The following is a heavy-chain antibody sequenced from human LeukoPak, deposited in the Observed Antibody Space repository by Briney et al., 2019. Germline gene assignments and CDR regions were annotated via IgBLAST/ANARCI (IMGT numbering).Heavy chain of an antibody. CDR3: ARDIKWEQDYYYYGMDV. V-gene: IGHV3-30-3*01. D-gene: IGHD1-26*01. J-gene: IGHJ6*02. CDR2: ISYDGSNK. Sequence: PGRSLRLSCAASGFTFSSYAMHWVRQAPGKGLEWVAVISYDGSNKYYADSVKGRFTISRDNSKNTLYLQMNSLRAEDTAVYYCARDIKWEQDYYYYGMDVWGQGTTVTVSS. CDR1: GFTFSSYA.